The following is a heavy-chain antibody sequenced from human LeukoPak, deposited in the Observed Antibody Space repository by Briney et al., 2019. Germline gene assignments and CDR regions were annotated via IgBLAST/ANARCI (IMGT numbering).Heavy chain of an antibody. CDR2: IHHSKGT. Sequence: SETLSLTCAVYGESISDYYWTWIRQFPGKGLEWIGEIHHSKGTNYNPSLKSRLTMSVDRSRNQFSLRLSSVTAADTAIYYCVRATAAGSGRAFDYWAQGSLVPVSS. CDR1: GESISDYY. J-gene: IGHJ4*02. D-gene: IGHD3-10*01. CDR3: VRATAAGSGRAFDY. V-gene: IGHV4-34*01.